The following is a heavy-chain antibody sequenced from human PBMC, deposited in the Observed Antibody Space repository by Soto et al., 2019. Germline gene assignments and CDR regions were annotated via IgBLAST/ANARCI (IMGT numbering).Heavy chain of an antibody. CDR1: GFASSTYA. Sequence: PGGSLRLSCAASGFASSTYATHWVRQAPGKGLEWVAVISFDGSNKYYAESVKGRFTISRDNSKDNSKNTLYLQMNSLRAEDTAVYYCARGPSSSTYNWFDPWGQGTLVTVSS. V-gene: IGHV3-30-3*01. D-gene: IGHD6-13*01. CDR2: ISFDGSNK. J-gene: IGHJ5*02. CDR3: ARGPSSSTYNWFDP.